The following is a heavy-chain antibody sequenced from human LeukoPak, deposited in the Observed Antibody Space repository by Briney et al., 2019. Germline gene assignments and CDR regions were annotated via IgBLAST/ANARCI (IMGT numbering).Heavy chain of an antibody. D-gene: IGHD5-12*01. V-gene: IGHV3-23*01. Sequence: GGSLRLSCAASGFTFNNYAMSWVRQAPGKGLEWVSTISGSGSNTYYAASVKGRFTISRDNSKNTLYLQMNSLRAEDTAVYYCAKSVRGYTYYFDCWGQGTLVTVSS. J-gene: IGHJ4*02. CDR1: GFTFNNYA. CDR3: AKSVRGYTYYFDC. CDR2: ISGSGSNT.